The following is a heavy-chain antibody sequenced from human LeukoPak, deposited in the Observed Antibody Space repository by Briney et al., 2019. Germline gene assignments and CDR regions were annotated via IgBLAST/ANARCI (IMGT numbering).Heavy chain of an antibody. V-gene: IGHV4-34*01. CDR1: GGSFSGYY. D-gene: IGHD3-10*01. J-gene: IGHJ4*02. CDR3: ARGGILLWFGEKGRRFDY. CDR2: INHSGST. Sequence: SETLSLTCAVYGGSFSGYYWSWIRQPPGKGLEWIGEINHSGSTNYNPSLKSRVTISVDTSKNQFSLKLSSVTAADTAVYYCARGGILLWFGEKGRRFDYWGQGTLVTVSS.